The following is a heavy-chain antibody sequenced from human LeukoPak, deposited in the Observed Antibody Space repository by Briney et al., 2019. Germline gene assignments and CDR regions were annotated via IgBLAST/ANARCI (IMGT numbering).Heavy chain of an antibody. CDR1: GXRFASYW. CDR2: IYPGDSDT. CDR3: ARNDAFDI. V-gene: IGHV5-51*01. J-gene: IGHJ3*02. Sequence: GESLQISCKGSGXRFASYWIGWVRQMPGKGLEWMGIIYPGDSDTRYSPSFQGQVTISADKSISTAYLQWTSLKASDTAMYYCARNDAFDIWGQGTMVTVSS.